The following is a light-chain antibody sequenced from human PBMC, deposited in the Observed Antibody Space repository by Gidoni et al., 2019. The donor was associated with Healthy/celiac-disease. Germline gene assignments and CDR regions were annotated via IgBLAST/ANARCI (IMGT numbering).Light chain of an antibody. CDR1: QSVSSY. CDR3: QQRSNWPPWT. J-gene: IGKJ1*01. Sequence: DIVLTQYPATLSLSPGERATLSCRASQSVSSYLAWYQQKPGQAPRLLIYDASNRATGIPARFSGSGSGTDFTLTISSLEPEDFAVYYCQQRSNWPPWTFGQGTKVEIK. V-gene: IGKV3-11*01. CDR2: DAS.